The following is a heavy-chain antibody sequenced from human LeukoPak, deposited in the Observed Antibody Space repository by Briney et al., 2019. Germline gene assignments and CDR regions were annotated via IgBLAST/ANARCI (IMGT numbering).Heavy chain of an antibody. J-gene: IGHJ3*02. CDR1: GYTFTSYA. CDR2: INAGNGNT. D-gene: IGHD3-10*01. Sequence: ASVKVSCKASGYTFTSYAMHWVRQAPGQMLEWMGWINAGNGNTKYSQKFQGRVTITRDTSASTAYMELSSLRSEDTAVYYCASSMVRGAPGAFDIWGQGTMVTVSS. V-gene: IGHV1-3*01. CDR3: ASSMVRGAPGAFDI.